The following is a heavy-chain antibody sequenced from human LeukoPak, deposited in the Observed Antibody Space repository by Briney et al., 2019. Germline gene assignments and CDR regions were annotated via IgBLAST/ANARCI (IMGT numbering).Heavy chain of an antibody. V-gene: IGHV3-23*01. Sequence: GGSLRLSCAASGFTFSTYSMSWVRQAPGKGLEWVSAISGSGGSTYYADSVKGRFTISRDNSKNTLYLQMNSLRAEDTAVYYCXKXGSSEEVDYWGQGTLVTVSS. CDR1: GFTFSTYS. CDR2: ISGSGGST. CDR3: XKXGSSEEVDY. J-gene: IGHJ4*02. D-gene: IGHD6-13*01.